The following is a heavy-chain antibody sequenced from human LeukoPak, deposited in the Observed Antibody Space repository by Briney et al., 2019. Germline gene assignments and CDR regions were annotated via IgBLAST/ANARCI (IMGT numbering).Heavy chain of an antibody. V-gene: IGHV3-30*02. CDR1: GFIFSSSG. Sequence: GSLRLSCAASGFIFSSSGKHWVRQAPGKGLEWVAFIAYDGGRTYYADSVKGRFTISGDNPTNTLYLQMNNLRVEDTAVYYCARERRYCSGDNCYSGSDYWGQGTLVTVSS. J-gene: IGHJ4*02. CDR2: IAYDGGRT. D-gene: IGHD2-15*01. CDR3: ARERRYCSGDNCYSGSDY.